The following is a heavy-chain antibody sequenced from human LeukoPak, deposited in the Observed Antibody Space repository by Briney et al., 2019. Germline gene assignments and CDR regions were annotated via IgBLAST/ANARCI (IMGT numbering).Heavy chain of an antibody. Sequence: SQTLSLTCTVSGGSISSGGYYWSWIRQPPGKGLEWIGEINHSGSTNYNPSLKSRVTISVDTSKNQFSLKLSSVTAADTAVYYCARGRVFYSNSRSAFFYWGQGTLVTVSS. CDR1: GGSISSGGYY. D-gene: IGHD4-11*01. J-gene: IGHJ4*02. CDR3: ARGRVFYSNSRSAFFY. V-gene: IGHV4-30-2*01. CDR2: INHSGST.